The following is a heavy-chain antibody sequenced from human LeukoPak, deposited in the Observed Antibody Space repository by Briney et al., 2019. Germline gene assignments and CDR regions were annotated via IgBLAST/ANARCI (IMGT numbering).Heavy chain of an antibody. CDR2: ISSSSYI. D-gene: IGHD3-22*01. Sequence: KAGGSLRLSCAASGFTFSSYSMNWVRQAPGRGLEWVSSISSSSYIYYADSVKGRFTISRDNAKNSLYLQMNSLRAEDTAVYYCAKPPPRWGGREYYDSSGSSYFDYWGQGTLVTVSS. J-gene: IGHJ4*02. CDR1: GFTFSSYS. CDR3: AKPPPRWGGREYYDSSGSSYFDY. V-gene: IGHV3-21*01.